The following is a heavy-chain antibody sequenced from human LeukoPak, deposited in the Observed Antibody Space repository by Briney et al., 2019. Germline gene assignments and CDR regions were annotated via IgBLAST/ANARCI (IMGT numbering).Heavy chain of an antibody. Sequence: GGSLRLSCAVSGLTFSSHWMHWVRQAPGKGLVWFSRINIDGSTTSYADSVKGRFTISRDNAKNTLYLQMNSLRAEDTAVYYCARVYGSESYYTLAYWGQGALVTVSS. CDR3: ARVYGSESYYTLAY. D-gene: IGHD3-10*01. CDR1: GLTFSSHW. CDR2: INIDGSTT. J-gene: IGHJ4*02. V-gene: IGHV3-74*01.